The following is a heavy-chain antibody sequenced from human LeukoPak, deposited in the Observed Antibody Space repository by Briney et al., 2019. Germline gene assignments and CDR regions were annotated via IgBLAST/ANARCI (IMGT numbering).Heavy chain of an antibody. CDR3: ARHRSSWLIDY. CDR1: GFTFNSYA. Sequence: PGRSLRLSCAASGFTFNSYAMSWVRQAPWERLQWVSGISDRGGNTYYADSVRGRFTISRDNSKNTLYLQMNSLRAEDTAVYYCARHRSSWLIDYWGQGTLVTVSS. D-gene: IGHD6-6*01. J-gene: IGHJ4*02. CDR2: ISDRGGNT. V-gene: IGHV3-23*01.